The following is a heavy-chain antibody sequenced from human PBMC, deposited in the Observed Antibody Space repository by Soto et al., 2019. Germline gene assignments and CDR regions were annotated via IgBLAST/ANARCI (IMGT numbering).Heavy chain of an antibody. V-gene: IGHV4-61*05. CDR2: IYYSGST. D-gene: IGHD3-10*01. J-gene: IGHJ5*02. CDR1: GGSIISNIYY. CDR3: ASGPAKGMGRGVIDWFDP. Sequence: PSETLSLTCTVSGGSIISNIYYWILIRQPPGKGLEWIGYIYYSGSTNYNPSLKSRVTISVDTSKNQFSLKLSSVTAADTAVYYCASGPAKGMGRGVIDWFDPWGQGTRVTVSS.